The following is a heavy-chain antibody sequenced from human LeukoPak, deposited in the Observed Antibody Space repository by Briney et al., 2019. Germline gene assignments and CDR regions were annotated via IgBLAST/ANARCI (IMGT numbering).Heavy chain of an antibody. CDR1: GLTFSTFD. Sequence: GGSLRLSCAASGLTFSTFDMHRVRQATGKGLEWVSGIGKAGDTYYAGSVKGRFTISRENAKNSLYLQMNSLRTGDTAVYYCARGANTGFDVWGQGTMVTVSS. V-gene: IGHV3-13*04. CDR2: IGKAGDT. CDR3: ARGANTGFDV. D-gene: IGHD2-8*02. J-gene: IGHJ3*01.